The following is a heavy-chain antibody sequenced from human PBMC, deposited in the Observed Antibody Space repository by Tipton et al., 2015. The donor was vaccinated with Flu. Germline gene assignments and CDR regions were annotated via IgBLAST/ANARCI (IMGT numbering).Heavy chain of an antibody. D-gene: IGHD1/OR15-1a*01. CDR1: GYTFTGYY. CDR3: ARDKGGGTYTLDV. J-gene: IGHJ3*01. CDR2: INPNSGGT. V-gene: IGHV1-2*02. Sequence: VQLVQSGAEVKKPGASVKVSCKASGYTFTGYYMHWVRQAPGQGLEWMGWINPNSGGTNYAQKFQGRVTMTRVKSTATIYMELSSLRSEETAMYYCARDKGGGTYTLDVWVQGTMVTVSS.